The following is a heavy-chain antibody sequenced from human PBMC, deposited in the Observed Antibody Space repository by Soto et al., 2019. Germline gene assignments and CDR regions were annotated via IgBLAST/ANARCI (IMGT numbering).Heavy chain of an antibody. D-gene: IGHD3-10*01. CDR2: ISYDGSNK. Sequence: GGSLRLSCAASGFTFSSYAMHWVRQAPGKGLEWVAVISYDGSNKYYADSVKGRFTISRDNSKNTLYLQMNSLRAEDTAVYYCASPPAPHIMVSFDYWGQGTLVTVSS. CDR1: GFTFSSYA. J-gene: IGHJ4*02. V-gene: IGHV3-30-3*01. CDR3: ASPPAPHIMVSFDY.